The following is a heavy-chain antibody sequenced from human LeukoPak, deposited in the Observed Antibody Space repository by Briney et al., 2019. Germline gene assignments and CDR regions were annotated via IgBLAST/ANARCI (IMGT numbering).Heavy chain of an antibody. D-gene: IGHD2-15*01. CDR2: IGTVGDT. Sequence: PGGSLRLSCAASGFTFSSSDMHWVRQATGKGLEWVSAIGTVGDTYYAASVKGRFTISRENAKNSLYLQMNSLRDGDTAVYYCAKDAAYYYYMDVWGKGTTVTVSS. V-gene: IGHV3-13*01. CDR3: AKDAAYYYYMDV. CDR1: GFTFSSSD. J-gene: IGHJ6*03.